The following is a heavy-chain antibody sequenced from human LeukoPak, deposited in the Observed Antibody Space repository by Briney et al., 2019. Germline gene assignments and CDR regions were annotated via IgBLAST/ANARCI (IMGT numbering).Heavy chain of an antibody. V-gene: IGHV3-74*01. J-gene: IGHJ4*02. CDR2: INTDGNIT. CDR1: GFTFSNFW. CDR3: ARELSGSISRHFDY. Sequence: GGSLRLSCAASGFTFSNFWMHWVRQAPGKGAVWVSRINTDGNITTYADSVKGRFSISRDNAKNALHLQMNSLRAEDTAVFYCARELSGSISRHFDYWGQGTLVTVSS. D-gene: IGHD2-15*01.